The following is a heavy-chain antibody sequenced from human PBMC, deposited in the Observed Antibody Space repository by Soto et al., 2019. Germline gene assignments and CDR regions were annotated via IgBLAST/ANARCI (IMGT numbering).Heavy chain of an antibody. CDR2: ISYDGTNK. CDR3: AKDWSYPPHYFDY. CDR1: GFIFGSYG. V-gene: IGHV3-30*18. Sequence: GGSLRLSCTASGFIFGSYGMHWVRQAPGKGLEWVALISYDGTNKYYPDSVKGLFTISRDNPKNTLYLDMNSLRAEDTAVYYCAKDWSYPPHYFDYWGQGTLVTVSS. J-gene: IGHJ4*02.